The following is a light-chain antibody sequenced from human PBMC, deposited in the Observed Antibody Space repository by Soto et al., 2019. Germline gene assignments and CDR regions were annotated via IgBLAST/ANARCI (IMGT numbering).Light chain of an antibody. CDR3: CSYAGSSTHYV. CDR2: EVS. J-gene: IGLJ1*01. CDR1: SSDFGSYNL. V-gene: IGLV2-23*02. Sequence: LTQPASVSGSPGQSITISCTGTSSDFGSYNLVSWYQQHPGKAPKLMIYEVSKRPSGVSNRFSGSKSGNTASLTISGLQAEDEADYYCCSYAGSSTHYVFGTGTKVTVL.